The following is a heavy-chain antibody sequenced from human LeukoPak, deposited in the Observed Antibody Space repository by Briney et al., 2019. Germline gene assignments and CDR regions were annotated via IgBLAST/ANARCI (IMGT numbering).Heavy chain of an antibody. CDR2: ISSSIITI. CDR3: ARSYYYGSGSSYVSFDY. CDR1: GFAFSKYW. J-gene: IGHJ4*02. V-gene: IGHV3-48*01. D-gene: IGHD3-10*01. Sequence: GGSLRLSCAGSGFAFSKYWMHWVRQAPGKGLVWVSYISSSIITIYYTDSVKGRFAISRDNAKNSLYLQMNSLRAEDTAVYYCARSYYYGSGSSYVSFDYWGQGTLVTVSS.